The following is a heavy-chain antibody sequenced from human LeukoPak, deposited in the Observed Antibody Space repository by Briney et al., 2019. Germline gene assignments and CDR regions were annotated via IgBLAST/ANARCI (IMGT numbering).Heavy chain of an antibody. CDR1: GGSTSSSSYY. D-gene: IGHD3-10*01. J-gene: IGHJ6*02. CDR3: ALGSTHYYYYGMDV. Sequence: SETLSLTCTVSGGSTSSSSYYWGWIRQPPGKGLEWIGSIYYSGSTYYNPSLKSRVTISVDTSKNQFSLKLSSVTAADTAVYYCALGSTHYYYYGMDVWGQGTTVTVSS. CDR2: IYYSGST. V-gene: IGHV4-39*01.